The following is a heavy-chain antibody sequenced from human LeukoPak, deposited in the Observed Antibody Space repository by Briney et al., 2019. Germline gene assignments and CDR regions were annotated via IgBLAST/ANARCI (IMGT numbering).Heavy chain of an antibody. J-gene: IGHJ4*02. CDR1: GFTFNSYA. CDR3: AKDYYYDSSGYYLQIDY. CDR2: ISYDGSNK. D-gene: IGHD3-22*01. V-gene: IGHV3-30*04. Sequence: GGSLRLSCAASGFTFNSYAVHWVRQAPGKGLEWVAVISYDGSNKYYADSVKGRLTISRDNSKNTLYLQMNSLRAEDTAVYYCAKDYYYDSSGYYLQIDYWGQGTLVTVSS.